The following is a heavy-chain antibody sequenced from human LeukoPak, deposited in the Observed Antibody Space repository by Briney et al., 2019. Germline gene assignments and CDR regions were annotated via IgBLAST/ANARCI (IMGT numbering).Heavy chain of an antibody. CDR1: GFTFSSYG. CDR3: AKDLRGCSSTSCYEGTN. CDR2: ISYDGSNK. Sequence: PGRSLRLSCAASGFTFSSYGMHWVRQAPGKGLEWVAVISYDGSNKYYADSVKGRFTISRDNSKNTLYLQMNSLRAEDTAVHYCAKDLRGCSSTSCYEGTNWGQGTLVTVSS. J-gene: IGHJ4*02. V-gene: IGHV3-30*18. D-gene: IGHD2-2*01.